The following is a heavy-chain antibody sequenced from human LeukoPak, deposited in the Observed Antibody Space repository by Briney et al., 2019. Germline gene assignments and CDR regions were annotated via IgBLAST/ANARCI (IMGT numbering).Heavy chain of an antibody. Sequence: GGSLRLSCAASGFTFSSYAMSWVRQAPGKGLEWVSAISGSGGSTYYADSVKGRFTISRDNSKNTLYLQMNSLKTEDTAVYYCTTIDFWSGVDYWGQGTLVTVSS. J-gene: IGHJ4*02. CDR1: GFTFSSYA. CDR3: TTIDFWSGVDY. V-gene: IGHV3-23*01. CDR2: ISGSGGST. D-gene: IGHD3-3*01.